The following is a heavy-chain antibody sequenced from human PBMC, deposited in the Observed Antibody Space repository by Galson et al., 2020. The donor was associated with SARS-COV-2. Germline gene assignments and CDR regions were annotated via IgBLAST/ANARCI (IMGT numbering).Heavy chain of an antibody. CDR2: IYYSGST. V-gene: IGHV4-39*01. CDR1: GGTISSSSYY. Sequence: LETLSLTCTVSGGTISSSSYYWGWHRQPPGKGLESIGSIYYSGSTSYYPSLKSRVTTTVDTSKNQFSLKLSSVTAADTAVYYCARTIQYYYDSSGYCRVFYFDYWGQGTLVTVSS. J-gene: IGHJ4*02. CDR3: ARTIQYYYDSSGYCRVFYFDY. D-gene: IGHD3-22*01.